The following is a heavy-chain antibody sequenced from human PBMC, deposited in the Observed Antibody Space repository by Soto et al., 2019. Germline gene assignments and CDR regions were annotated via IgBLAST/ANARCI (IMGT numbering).Heavy chain of an antibody. Sequence: KTSETLSLTCAVFNGSLSGYYWSWIRQPPGKGPEWIGESNHGGSTNYNPSLRSRLTISVDTSKNQFSLRMRSVTAADTAVYYCARGSRSLYYYDTSASNYFGPWGQGTLVTVSS. D-gene: IGHD3-22*01. V-gene: IGHV4-34*01. CDR1: NGSLSGYY. CDR2: SNHGGST. J-gene: IGHJ5*02. CDR3: ARGSRSLYYYDTSASNYFGP.